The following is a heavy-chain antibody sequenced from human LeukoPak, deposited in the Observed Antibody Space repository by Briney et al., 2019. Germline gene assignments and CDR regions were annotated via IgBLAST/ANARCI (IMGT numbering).Heavy chain of an antibody. CDR1: GYSISGYY. J-gene: IGHJ4*02. V-gene: IGHV4-59*08. CDR2: IYYSGGT. D-gene: IGHD2-2*01. CDR3: ARHKVPAATQDY. Sequence: SETLSLTCTVAGYSISGYYWSWIRQPPGKGLEWIGYIYYSGGTYYNPSLKSRVTISVDTSKNQFSLKLSSVTAADTAVYYCARHKVPAATQDYWGQGTLVTVSS.